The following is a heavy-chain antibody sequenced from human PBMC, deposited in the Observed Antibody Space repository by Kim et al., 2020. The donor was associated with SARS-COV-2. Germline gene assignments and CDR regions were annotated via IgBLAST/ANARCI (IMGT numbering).Heavy chain of an antibody. V-gene: IGHV1-2*02. CDR3: ARDGFSA. Sequence: NSGGTNNAQKCQGRVTMTRDTSISTAYMELSRLRSDDTAVYYCARDGFSAWGQGTLVTVSS. D-gene: IGHD3-3*01. CDR2: NSGGT. J-gene: IGHJ5*02.